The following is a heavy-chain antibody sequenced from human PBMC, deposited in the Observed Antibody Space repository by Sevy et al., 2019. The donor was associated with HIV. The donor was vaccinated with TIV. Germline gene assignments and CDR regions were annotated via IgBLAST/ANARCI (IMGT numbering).Heavy chain of an antibody. D-gene: IGHD3-9*01. J-gene: IGHJ4*02. CDR1: GYTFTTYW. CDR2: IYPGDSDT. Sequence: GESLKISCKVSGYTFTTYWIAWVRQMPGKGLEWMGVIYPGDSDTRYSPSFQGQVTMSVDKSITIAYLQWSSLKASDTGMYFCGRVSHDILTGYFDYWGQGTLVTVSS. CDR3: GRVSHDILTGYFDY. V-gene: IGHV5-51*01.